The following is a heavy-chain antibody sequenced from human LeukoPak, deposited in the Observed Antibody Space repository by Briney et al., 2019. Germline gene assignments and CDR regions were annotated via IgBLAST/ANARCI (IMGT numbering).Heavy chain of an antibody. CDR1: DGSINGYY. D-gene: IGHD6-13*01. CDR3: ARHSAHSSTNDAFDI. J-gene: IGHJ3*02. Sequence: SETLSLTCTVSDGSINGYYWSWIRQPPGKGLDGIGYMYSGGTTKYSPSVKSRVTISEDTSKNQFSLKLTSVTAADTALYYCARHSAHSSTNDAFDIWGQGTMVTVSS. CDR2: MYSGGTT. V-gene: IGHV4-59*01.